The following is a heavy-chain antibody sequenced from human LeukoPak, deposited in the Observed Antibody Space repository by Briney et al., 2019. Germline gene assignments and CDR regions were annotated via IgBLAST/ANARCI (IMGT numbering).Heavy chain of an antibody. Sequence: PGGSLRLSCAVSGFTVSNDYMSWVRQAPGKGLGWVSVLYSDGRTYYADSVKGRFTISRDNSKNTLYLQMNSLRAEDTAVYYCARHDWFDPWGQGTLVTVSS. CDR3: ARHDWFDP. CDR1: GFTVSNDY. J-gene: IGHJ5*02. V-gene: IGHV3-53*01. CDR2: LYSDGRT.